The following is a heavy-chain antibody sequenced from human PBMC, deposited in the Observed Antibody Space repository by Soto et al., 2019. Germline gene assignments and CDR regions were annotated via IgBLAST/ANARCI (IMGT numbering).Heavy chain of an antibody. V-gene: IGHV4-4*07. CDR2: LYTMEST. J-gene: IGHJ6*04. CDR1: GGSISGYY. Sequence: SATQSLTYTVSGGSISGYYGSWIRQPAGKGLEWIGRLYTMESTNYNPSLQSRVTTSVDTSKNEFSLKVSSVTAADTAVCFCARVRGYALGTNRHYCEQDVWGKGTTVTVSS. CDR3: ARVRGYALGTNRHYCEQDV. D-gene: IGHD3-16*01.